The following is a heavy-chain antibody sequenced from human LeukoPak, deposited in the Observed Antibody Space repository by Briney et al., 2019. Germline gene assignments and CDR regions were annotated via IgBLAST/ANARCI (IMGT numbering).Heavy chain of an antibody. Sequence: GGSLRLSCAASGFTVSSNYMSWVRQAPGKGLEWVSVIYSGGSTYYADSVKGRFTISRDNAKNSLYLQMNSLRAEDTAVYYCARDFAPYDFYAFDIWGQGTVVTVSS. CDR3: ARDFAPYDFYAFDI. V-gene: IGHV3-66*01. CDR2: IYSGGST. D-gene: IGHD3-3*01. J-gene: IGHJ3*02. CDR1: GFTVSSNY.